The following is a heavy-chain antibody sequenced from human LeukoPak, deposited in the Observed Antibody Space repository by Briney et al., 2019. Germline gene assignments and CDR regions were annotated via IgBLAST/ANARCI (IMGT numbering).Heavy chain of an antibody. V-gene: IGHV1-8*03. Sequence: GASVKVSCKASGYAFTSYDINWVRQATGQGLEWMGWMNPNSGNTGYAQKFQGRVTITRNTSISTAYMELSSLRSEDTAVYYCARAGGGRYFDWLFSRREQQLGRNWFDPWGQGTLVTVSS. D-gene: IGHD3-9*01. CDR2: MNPNSGNT. CDR1: GYAFTSYD. J-gene: IGHJ5*02. CDR3: ARAGGGRYFDWLFSRREQQLGRNWFDP.